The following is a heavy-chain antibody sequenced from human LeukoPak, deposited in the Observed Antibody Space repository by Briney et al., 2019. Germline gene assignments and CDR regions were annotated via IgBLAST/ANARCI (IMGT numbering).Heavy chain of an antibody. CDR2: ISSSSSYI. Sequence: GGSLRLSCAASGFTFSSYSMNWVHQAPGKGLEWVSSISSSSSYIYYADSVKGRFTISRDTAKNSLYLQMNSLRAEDTAVYYCARDGIAAAGTFQHWGQGTLVTVSS. J-gene: IGHJ1*01. V-gene: IGHV3-21*01. CDR1: GFTFSSYS. CDR3: ARDGIAAAGTFQH. D-gene: IGHD6-13*01.